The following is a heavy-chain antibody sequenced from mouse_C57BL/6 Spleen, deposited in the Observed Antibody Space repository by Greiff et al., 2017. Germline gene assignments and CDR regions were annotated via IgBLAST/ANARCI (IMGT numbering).Heavy chain of an antibody. CDR3: ARLLTLYYAMDD. CDR1: GFNINDYY. CDR2: IDPGDGGT. D-gene: IGHD2-1*01. J-gene: IGHJ4*01. Sequence: VQLQQSGAELVKPGASVKLSCTASGFNINDYYMHWVKQRTEQGLEWIGRIDPGDGGTKYAPNFQGKATITADTSSNTADLQLSSLTSEDTAVDYCARLLTLYYAMDDWGPGTSVTGAS. V-gene: IGHV14-2*01.